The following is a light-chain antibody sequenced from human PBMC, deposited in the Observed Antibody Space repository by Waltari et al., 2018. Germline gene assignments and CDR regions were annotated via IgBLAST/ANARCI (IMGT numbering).Light chain of an antibody. V-gene: IGLV2-14*01. CDR3: CSYTISDTYV. CDR2: EVT. J-gene: IGLJ1*01. Sequence: QSALTQPASVSGSPGQSTTISCTGTSSDLGAYNYVSWYQQHPGKAPTLMIYEVTKRPSGVLDRFFRSKSGNTASLTISGLQSADDADYYCCSYTISDTYVFGTGTKVTVL. CDR1: SSDLGAYNY.